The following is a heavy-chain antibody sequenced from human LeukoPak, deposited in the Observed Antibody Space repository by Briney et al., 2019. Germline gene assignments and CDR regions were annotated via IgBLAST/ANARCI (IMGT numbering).Heavy chain of an antibody. CDR1: GFTFSSYA. V-gene: IGHV3-23*01. CDR2: ISGSGGST. D-gene: IGHD5-12*01. CDR3: AKDKGGGYSGYDWGIFDY. J-gene: IGHJ4*02. Sequence: GGSLRLSCAASGFTFSSYAMSWVRQAPGKGLEWVSSISGSGGSTYYADSVKGRFTISRDNSKNTLYLQMNSLRAEDTAVYYCAKDKGGGYSGYDWGIFDYWGQGTLVTVSS.